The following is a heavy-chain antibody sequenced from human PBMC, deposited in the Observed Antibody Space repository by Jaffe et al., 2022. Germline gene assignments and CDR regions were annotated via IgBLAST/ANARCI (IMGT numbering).Heavy chain of an antibody. V-gene: IGHV3-30*18. J-gene: IGHJ6*03. D-gene: IGHD2-2*01. CDR3: AKDGPGEGMPNYYYYYYMDV. CDR1: GFTFSSYG. CDR2: ISYDGSNK. Sequence: QVQLVESGGGVVQPGRSLRLSCAASGFTFSSYGMHWVRQAPGKGLEWVAVISYDGSNKYYADSVKGRFTISRDNSKNTLYLQMNSLRAEDTAVYYCAKDGPGEGMPNYYYYYYMDVWGKGTTVTVSS.